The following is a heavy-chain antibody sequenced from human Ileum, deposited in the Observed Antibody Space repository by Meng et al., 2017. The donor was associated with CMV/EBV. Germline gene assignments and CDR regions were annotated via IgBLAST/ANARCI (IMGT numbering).Heavy chain of an antibody. CDR1: GFTFSSYA. V-gene: IGHV3-23*01. CDR3: AKFPNYDFWSGPGYFDY. J-gene: IGHJ4*02. Sequence: GGSLRLSCAASGFTFSSYAMSWVRQAPGKGLEWVSAISGSGGSTYYADSVKGRFTISRDNSKNTLYLQMNSLRAEDTAVYYCAKFPNYDFWSGPGYFDYWGQGTLVTVSS. D-gene: IGHD3-3*01. CDR2: ISGSGGST.